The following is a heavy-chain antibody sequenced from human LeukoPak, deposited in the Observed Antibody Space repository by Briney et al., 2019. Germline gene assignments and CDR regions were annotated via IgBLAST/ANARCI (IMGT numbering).Heavy chain of an antibody. CDR1: GGTFISYA. V-gene: IGHV1-69*04. Sequence: SVKVSCKASGGTFISYAISWVRQAPGQGLEWMGRIIPILGIANYAQKFQGRVSMTRDTSISTGYMELNGLKSDDTAVYYCARALAQRINGYFHHWGQGTLVSVSS. D-gene: IGHD2-8*01. J-gene: IGHJ1*01. CDR3: ARALAQRINGYFHH. CDR2: IIPILGIA.